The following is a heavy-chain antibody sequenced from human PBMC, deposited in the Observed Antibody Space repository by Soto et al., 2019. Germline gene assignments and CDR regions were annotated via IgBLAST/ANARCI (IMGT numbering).Heavy chain of an antibody. J-gene: IGHJ4*02. D-gene: IGHD1-7*01. Sequence: QVQLVESGGGGVQPGRSLRLSCAASGFTFISYGMHWVRQAPGKGLEGVAVISYGGSNKYYADSVKGRFTISRDNSQNTLYRHMDSLSAEDTAGYYWAKEPVTGTTLHSWGQGPLVTVSS. CDR3: AKEPVTGTTLHS. CDR2: ISYGGSNK. CDR1: GFTFISYG. V-gene: IGHV3-30*18.